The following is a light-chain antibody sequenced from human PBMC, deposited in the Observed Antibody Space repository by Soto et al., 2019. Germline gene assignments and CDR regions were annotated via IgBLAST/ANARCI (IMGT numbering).Light chain of an antibody. CDR2: EVS. J-gene: IGLJ1*01. V-gene: IGLV2-8*01. Sequence: QSALTQPPSASGSPGQSVTISCTGTSIDVGGYNYVSWYQQHPGKAPKLMIYEVSKRPSGVPDRFSGSKSGNTASLTVSGLQAEDEADYYCSSYAGSNNPYVFGTGTKLIVL. CDR1: SIDVGGYNY. CDR3: SSYAGSNNPYV.